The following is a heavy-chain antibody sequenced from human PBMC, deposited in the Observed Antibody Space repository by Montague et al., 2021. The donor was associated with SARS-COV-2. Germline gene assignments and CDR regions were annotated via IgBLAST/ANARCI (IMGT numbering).Heavy chain of an antibody. D-gene: IGHD3-22*01. CDR1: GGSITNSIDY. Sequence: SETLSLTCTVSGGSITNSIDYWAWIRQPPGKGLEWIGSIYYTGNTYYNPSLKSRVTISVVTSKNHFTLKLSSVTASETAVYYCARLKRYFDSSGSPSASDFWGQGTKVTVSS. CDR3: ARLKRYFDSSGSPSASDF. J-gene: IGHJ3*01. CDR2: IYYTGNT. V-gene: IGHV4-39*02.